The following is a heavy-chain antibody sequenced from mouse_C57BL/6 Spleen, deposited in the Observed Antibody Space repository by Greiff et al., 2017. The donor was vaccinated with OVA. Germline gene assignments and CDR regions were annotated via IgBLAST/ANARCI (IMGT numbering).Heavy chain of an antibody. CDR1: GYTFTDYY. V-gene: IGHV1-76*01. Sequence: VQLQQSGAELVRPGASVKLSCKASGYTFTDYYINWVKQRPGQGLEWIARIYPGSGNTYYNEKFKGKATLTAEKSSSTAYMQLSSLTSEDSAVYFCERCYSNLEGFAYWGQGTLVTVSA. CDR2: IYPGSGNT. CDR3: ERCYSNLEGFAY. J-gene: IGHJ3*01. D-gene: IGHD2-5*01.